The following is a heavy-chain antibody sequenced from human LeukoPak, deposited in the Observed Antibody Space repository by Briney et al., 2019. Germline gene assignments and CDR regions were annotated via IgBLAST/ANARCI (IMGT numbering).Heavy chain of an antibody. V-gene: IGHV1-2*02. CDR1: GYTFTGYY. J-gene: IGHJ5*02. D-gene: IGHD3-10*01. CDR3: ASPLYYYRSGSYYSLDP. Sequence: GASVKVSCKASGYTFTGYYMHWVRQAPGQGLEWMGWINPNSGSTNYAQKFQGRVTMTRDTSISTAYMEPSRLRSEDTAVYYCASPLYYYRSGSYYSLDPWGQGTLVTVSS. CDR2: INPNSGST.